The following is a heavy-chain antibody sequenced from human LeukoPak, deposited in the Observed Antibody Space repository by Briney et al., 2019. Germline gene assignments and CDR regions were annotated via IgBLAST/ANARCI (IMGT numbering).Heavy chain of an antibody. V-gene: IGHV3-7*01. J-gene: IGHJ4*02. Sequence: PGGSLRLSCAASGFSFSGYCMNWVRQAPGKGLEWVAIIQRDGSERYYADSLTGRFTISRDNAKNSLYLQVNSLRVEDTAVYYCAREEWYYFDYWGQGTLVTVSS. CDR3: AREEWYYFDY. D-gene: IGHD3-3*01. CDR2: IQRDGSER. CDR1: GFSFSGYC.